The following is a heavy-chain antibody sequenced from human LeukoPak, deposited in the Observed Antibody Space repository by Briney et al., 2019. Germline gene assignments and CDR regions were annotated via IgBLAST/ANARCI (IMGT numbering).Heavy chain of an antibody. J-gene: IGHJ5*02. CDR2: INAGNGNT. Sequence: GSLKVSCKASGYTFTSYAMHWVRQAPGQRLEWVGCINAGNGNTKYSQKFQGRVTITRDTSASTAYMELSSLRSEDTAVYYCAIQTDEEGAGGLDPWGQGTLVTVSS. CDR1: GYTFTSYA. CDR3: AIQTDEEGAGGLDP. V-gene: IGHV1-3*01. D-gene: IGHD1-14*01.